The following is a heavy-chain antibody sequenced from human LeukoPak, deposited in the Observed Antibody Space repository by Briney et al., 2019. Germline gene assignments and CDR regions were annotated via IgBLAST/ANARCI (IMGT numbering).Heavy chain of an antibody. D-gene: IGHD3-10*01. CDR2: VSANGVST. V-gene: IGHV3-23*01. Sequence: GGSLRLSCAASGFTFGNYPFSWVRQAPGKGLEWVSVVSANGVSTLYANSVKGRFTISRDNFVNTLYLQMSSLRAEDTAVYYCSKDRGYTTGRDFDFWGQGALVTVSS. J-gene: IGHJ4*02. CDR1: GFTFGNYP. CDR3: SKDRGYTTGRDFDF.